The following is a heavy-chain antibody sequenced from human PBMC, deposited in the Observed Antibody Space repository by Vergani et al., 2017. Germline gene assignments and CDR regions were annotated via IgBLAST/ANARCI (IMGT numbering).Heavy chain of an antibody. J-gene: IGHJ4*02. CDR1: GGSFSGYY. D-gene: IGHD2-8*01. V-gene: IGHV4-34*01. CDR3: ARGFMTNCTKGVCYYFDY. CDR2: INHSGST. Sequence: QVQLQQWGAGLLKPSETLSLTCAVYGGSFSGYYWSWIRQPPGKGLEWIGEINHSGSTNYNPSLKSRVTISVDTSKNQFSLKLSSVTAADTAVYYCARGFMTNCTKGVCYYFDYWGQGTLVTVSS.